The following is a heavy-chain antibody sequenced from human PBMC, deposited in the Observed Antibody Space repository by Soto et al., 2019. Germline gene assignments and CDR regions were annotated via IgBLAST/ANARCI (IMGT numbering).Heavy chain of an antibody. CDR3: ARGAEHQLLSRDYFYGMDV. J-gene: IGHJ6*02. CDR2: ISFEGNTQ. D-gene: IGHD1-1*01. V-gene: IGHV3-30*03. CDR1: GFTLSRYG. Sequence: QVQLVESGGGVVRPGRSLRLSCAASGFTLSRYGMHWVRQAPGKGLEWVAVISFEGNTQYYADSVKGRFTISRDNSKDTLSLQIHSLRPEDTVVYYCARGAEHQLLSRDYFYGMDVWGQGTTVSVSS.